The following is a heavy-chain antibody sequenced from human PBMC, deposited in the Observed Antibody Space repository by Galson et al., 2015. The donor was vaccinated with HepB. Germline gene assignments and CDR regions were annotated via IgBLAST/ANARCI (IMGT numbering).Heavy chain of an antibody. CDR3: ARRLVAVLITYFDY. V-gene: IGHV3-23*01. CDR1: GFTFSNYA. CDR2: IGIGGDT. J-gene: IGHJ4*02. D-gene: IGHD2-21*01. Sequence: SLRLSCAGSGFTFSNYAMGWVRQAPGKGLEWVSIIGIGGDTYYADSVKGRFAISRDNSKNTLYLQLNSLRAEDTAVYYCARRLVAVLITYFDYWGQGTLVTVSS.